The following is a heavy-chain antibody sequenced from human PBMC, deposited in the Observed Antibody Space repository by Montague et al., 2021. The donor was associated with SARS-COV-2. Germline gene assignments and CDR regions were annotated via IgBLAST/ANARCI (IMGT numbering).Heavy chain of an antibody. Sequence: SLRLSCASSGFTFSYYWMHWVRQTPGKGLVWVSRINSDGSDTSYADSVKGRFTTSRDNAKNTLYLQMDSLRAEDTAVYYCAREEAWDLMIDSWGRGTLVTVSS. D-gene: IGHD1-26*01. CDR1: GFTFSYYW. CDR3: AREEAWDLMIDS. V-gene: IGHV3-74*01. J-gene: IGHJ4*02. CDR2: INSDGSDT.